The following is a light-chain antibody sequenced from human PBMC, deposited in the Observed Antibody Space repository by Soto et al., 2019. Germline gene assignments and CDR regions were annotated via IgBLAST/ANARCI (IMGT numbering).Light chain of an antibody. CDR1: QSVSSSN. Sequence: EIVLTQSPVTLSLSPGERATLSCRASQSVSSSNLAWYQQKTGQAPRLLIYGTSSRATGIPDRFSGSGSGTYYTLTISRLEPEDFAVYYCQQYGNSPPYTFGQGTKLEIK. V-gene: IGKV3-20*01. CDR3: QQYGNSPPYT. J-gene: IGKJ2*01. CDR2: GTS.